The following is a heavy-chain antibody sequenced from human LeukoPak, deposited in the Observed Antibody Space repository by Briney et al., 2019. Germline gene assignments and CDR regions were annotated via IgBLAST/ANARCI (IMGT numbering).Heavy chain of an antibody. CDR3: ARGRADYYFDY. CDR2: ISSGSSTI. J-gene: IGHJ4*02. Sequence: GGSLRLSCAASGFTFSGYSMNWVRQAPGKGLEWVSYISSGSSTIYYADSVRGRFTISRDNAKSSLYLQMNSLRAEDTPVYYCARGRADYYFDYWSQGTLVTVSS. CDR1: GFTFSGYS. V-gene: IGHV3-48*01. D-gene: IGHD2-21*02.